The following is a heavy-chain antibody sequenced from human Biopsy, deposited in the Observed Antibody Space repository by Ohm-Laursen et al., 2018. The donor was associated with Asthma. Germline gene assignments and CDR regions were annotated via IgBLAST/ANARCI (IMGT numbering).Heavy chain of an antibody. D-gene: IGHD4-17*01. J-gene: IGHJ4*02. CDR1: GYSLTDLS. V-gene: IGHV1-24*01. Sequence: ASVKVSCKISGYSLTDLSMHWVRQAPGQGLEWMGGHDHEEGGTVNARRFQGRVTMTEDTSTDTAYMELSSLSSDDTAVYYCASDFPKDYVRYNFQFWGRGTLVAVSS. CDR2: HDHEEGGT. CDR3: ASDFPKDYVRYNFQF.